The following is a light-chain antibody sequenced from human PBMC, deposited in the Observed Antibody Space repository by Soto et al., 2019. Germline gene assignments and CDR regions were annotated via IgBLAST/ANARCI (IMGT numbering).Light chain of an antibody. CDR2: DAS. V-gene: IGKV3-11*01. CDR1: QSISTY. Sequence: EIVLTQSPATLSLSPGERATLSCRASQSISTYLAWYQQKPGQAPRLLIYDASKRATGIPARFGGSGSGTDFPLTISSLEPEDFVVYYCQQRSNWPPPFGGGTKVEIK. J-gene: IGKJ4*01. CDR3: QQRSNWPPP.